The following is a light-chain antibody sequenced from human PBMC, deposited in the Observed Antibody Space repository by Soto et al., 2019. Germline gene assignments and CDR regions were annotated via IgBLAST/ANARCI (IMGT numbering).Light chain of an antibody. CDR1: SSNIGTNA. Sequence: QSVLTQPPSASGTPGPRVTISCSGSSSNIGTNAVNWYQQLPGTAPKLLIYSNNQRPSGVPDRFAGSKSGTSASLAIGGLQSEDEADYYCAAWDDSLDGVVFGGGTKLTVL. J-gene: IGLJ2*01. V-gene: IGLV1-44*01. CDR3: AAWDDSLDGVV. CDR2: SNN.